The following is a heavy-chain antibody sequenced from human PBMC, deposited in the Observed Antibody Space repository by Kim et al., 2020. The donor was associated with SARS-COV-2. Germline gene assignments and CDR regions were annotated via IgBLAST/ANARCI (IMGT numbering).Heavy chain of an antibody. Sequence: YNPSLKSRVTISVDTSKNQFSLKLSSVTAADTAVYYCARHAMVRGVHDYWGQGTLVTVSS. D-gene: IGHD3-10*01. J-gene: IGHJ4*02. V-gene: IGHV4-39*01. CDR3: ARHAMVRGVHDY.